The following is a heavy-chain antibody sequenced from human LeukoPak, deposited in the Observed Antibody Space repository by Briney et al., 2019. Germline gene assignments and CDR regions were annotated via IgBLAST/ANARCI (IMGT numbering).Heavy chain of an antibody. CDR1: GYTFTDYP. V-gene: IGHV7-4-1*02. J-gene: IGHJ4*02. Sequence: ASVKVSCKASGYTFTDYPMNWVRQAPGQGLEWMGWINTNTGNPTYAQGFTGRFVFSLDTSVSTAYLQISSLKAEDTAVYYCARGSLLWFGESTPKWGQGTLVTVSS. D-gene: IGHD3-10*01. CDR2: INTNTGNP. CDR3: ARGSLLWFGESTPK.